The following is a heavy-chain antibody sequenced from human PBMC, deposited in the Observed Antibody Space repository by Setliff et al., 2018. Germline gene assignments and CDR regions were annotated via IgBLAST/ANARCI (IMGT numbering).Heavy chain of an antibody. V-gene: IGHV4-39*01. CDR1: SGSISSDNYY. CDR3: ARHTIAMSTIISYFDY. CDR2: LSYNGNA. J-gene: IGHJ4*02. Sequence: SETLSLTCTVSSGSISSDNYYWGWIRQPPGKGLEWIGTLSYNGNAYYTPSLKSRVTISIDTSKNQFSLKLSSVTAADTAIYYCARHTIAMSTIISYFDYWGQGTLVTVSS. D-gene: IGHD3-10*01.